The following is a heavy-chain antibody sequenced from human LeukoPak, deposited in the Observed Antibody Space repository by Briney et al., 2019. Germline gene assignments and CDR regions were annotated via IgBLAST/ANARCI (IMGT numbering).Heavy chain of an antibody. D-gene: IGHD6-6*01. J-gene: IGHJ4*02. CDR3: ARRPSASWYFDY. CDR2: IYWDDDK. V-gene: IGHV2-5*02. CDR1: GFSLSSSGVG. Sequence: SGPTPVNPTQTLTLTCTFSGFSLSSSGVGVGWIRQPPGKALEWLALIYWDDDKRHSPSLKSRLTITKDTSKNQVVLTMTNMDPMDTATYYCARRPSASWYFDYWGQGTLVTVSS.